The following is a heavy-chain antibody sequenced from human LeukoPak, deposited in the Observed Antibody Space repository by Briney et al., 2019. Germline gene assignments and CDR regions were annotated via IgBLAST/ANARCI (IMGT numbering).Heavy chain of an antibody. CDR1: GGTFSSYT. D-gene: IGHD4-11*01. Sequence: SVKVSCKAPGGTFSSYTISWVRQAPGQGLEWMGRIIPILGIANYAQKFQGRVTITADKSTSTAYMELSSLRSEDTAVYYCARLTTVTTFQRWGQGTLVTVSS. J-gene: IGHJ4*02. CDR3: ARLTTVTTFQR. CDR2: IIPILGIA. V-gene: IGHV1-69*02.